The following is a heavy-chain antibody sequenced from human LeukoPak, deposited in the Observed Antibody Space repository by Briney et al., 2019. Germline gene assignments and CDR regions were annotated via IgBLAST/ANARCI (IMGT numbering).Heavy chain of an antibody. CDR1: GFTFSSYG. CDR3: AKGRYDYSYYYLDV. CDR2: ISDNGGST. Sequence: GGSLRLSCAASGFTFSSYGMSWVRQAPGKGLEWVSTISDNGGSTPYADSVKGRFTISRDNSKNTLYLQMNSLRAEDTAVYFCAKGRYDYSYYYLDVWGKGTTVTVSS. J-gene: IGHJ6*03. D-gene: IGHD3-9*01. V-gene: IGHV3-23*01.